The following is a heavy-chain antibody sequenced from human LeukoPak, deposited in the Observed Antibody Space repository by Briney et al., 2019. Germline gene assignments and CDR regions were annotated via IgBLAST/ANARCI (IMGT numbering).Heavy chain of an antibody. CDR2: IRYDGSNK. V-gene: IGHV3-30*02. CDR1: GFTFSSYG. D-gene: IGHD3-3*01. CDR3: AKDRGLRFLEWLSDEFDY. J-gene: IGHJ4*02. Sequence: GGSLRLSCAASGFTFSSYGMHWVRQAPGKGLEWVAFIRYDGSNKYYADSVKGRFTISRDNSKNTLYLQMNSLRAEDTAVYCCAKDRGLRFLEWLSDEFDYWGQGTLVTVSS.